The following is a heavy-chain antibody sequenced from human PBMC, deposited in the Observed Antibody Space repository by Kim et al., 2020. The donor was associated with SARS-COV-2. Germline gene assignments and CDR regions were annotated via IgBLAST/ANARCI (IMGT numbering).Heavy chain of an antibody. CDR1: GFTFSTYA. Sequence: GGSLRLSCAASGFTFSTYAMSWVRQAPGKGLEWVSAISGSGGSTYYADSVKGRFTISRDNSKNTLYLQMNSLRAEDTAVYYCARAGRWLQMPMYYFDYWGQGTLVTVSS. D-gene: IGHD5-12*01. J-gene: IGHJ4*02. CDR3: ARAGRWLQMPMYYFDY. CDR2: ISGSGGST. V-gene: IGHV3-23*01.